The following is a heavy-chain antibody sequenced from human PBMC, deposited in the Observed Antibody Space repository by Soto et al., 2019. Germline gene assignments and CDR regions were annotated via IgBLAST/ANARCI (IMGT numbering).Heavy chain of an antibody. D-gene: IGHD3-9*01. J-gene: IGHJ4*02. CDR2: ISPKSVGT. CDR3: ARPPGYISDWYYFDL. V-gene: IGHV1-2*02. Sequence: QVQLVQSGAEVKKPGASVKVSCEASGYTFIDYYMHWVRQAPGQGFEWMGRISPKSVGTNYAQMFQGRVTITWDTSLNKAYMEHSSLMSDDTAVYYCARPPGYISDWYYFDLWGQGTLVTVSS. CDR1: GYTFIDYY.